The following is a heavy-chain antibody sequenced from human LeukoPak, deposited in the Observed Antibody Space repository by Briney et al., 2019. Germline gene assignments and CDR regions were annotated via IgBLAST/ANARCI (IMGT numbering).Heavy chain of an antibody. Sequence: GGSLRLSCAASGFTFSSYGMYWVRQAPGKGLEWVAVIWYDGSHKFYGGSVKGRFTISRDNSKNTLFLQMDSLRADDTAVYYCAREGDSSSWTFDYWGQGTLVTVSS. J-gene: IGHJ4*02. CDR2: IWYDGSHK. CDR3: AREGDSSSWTFDY. V-gene: IGHV3-33*08. CDR1: GFTFSSYG. D-gene: IGHD6-13*01.